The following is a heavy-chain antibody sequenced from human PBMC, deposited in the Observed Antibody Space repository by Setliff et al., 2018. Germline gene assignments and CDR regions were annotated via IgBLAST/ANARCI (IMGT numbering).Heavy chain of an antibody. J-gene: IGHJ6*03. D-gene: IGHD6-19*01. CDR1: GGSISSYY. V-gene: IGHV4-4*07. CDR3: AIEQWRDPPGYYYMHV. CDR2: IYIGGSA. Sequence: PSETLSLTCTVSGGSISSYYWSWIRQPAGKGLEWIGHIYIGGSANYNPSLKSPFTMSIDTSKYQFSLKLNSVTAADMAVYYCAIEQWRDPPGYYYMHVRAKGTTVTVSS.